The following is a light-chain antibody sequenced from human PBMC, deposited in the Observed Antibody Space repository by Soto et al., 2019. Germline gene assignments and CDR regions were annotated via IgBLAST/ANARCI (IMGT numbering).Light chain of an antibody. CDR1: QGISNL. V-gene: IGKV1-17*01. CDR3: LQHNTYPYT. Sequence: DIQMTQSPSSLSASVGDRVTITCRASQGISNLLGWFQHKPGKAPKRLIYAASSLQGGVPSRFSGSASGPEFTLTITGLQPEDSADYYCLQHNTYPYTFGQGTKLEIK. CDR2: AAS. J-gene: IGKJ2*01.